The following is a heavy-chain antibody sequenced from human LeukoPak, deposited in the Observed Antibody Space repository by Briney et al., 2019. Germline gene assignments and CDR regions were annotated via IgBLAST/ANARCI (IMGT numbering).Heavy chain of an antibody. V-gene: IGHV1-18*01. J-gene: IGHJ4*02. CDR2: ISAYNGNT. D-gene: IGHD3-10*01. CDR3: ARHTMVRGVIIIPFDY. Sequence: ASVKVSCKASGYTFTSDGISWVRQAPGQGLEWMGWISAYNGNTNYAQKLQGRVTMTTDTSTSTAYMELRSLRSDDTAVSYCARHTMVRGVIIIPFDYWGQGTLVTVSS. CDR1: GYTFTSDG.